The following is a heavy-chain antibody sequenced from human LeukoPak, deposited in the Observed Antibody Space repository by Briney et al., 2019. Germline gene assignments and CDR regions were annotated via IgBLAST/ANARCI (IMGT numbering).Heavy chain of an antibody. CDR1: GFFISSGYY. V-gene: IGHV4-38-2*02. J-gene: IGHJ5*02. Sequence: PSETLSLICSVSGFFISSGYYWGWIRRPPGKGLEWIATIYRGGNTYDNPSLKSRVTISVDTSKNQFSLKLSSVTAADTAVYYCAIEGAYSSTGWFAPWGQGTVVTVSS. CDR3: AIEGAYSSTGWFAP. CDR2: IYRGGNT. D-gene: IGHD6-19*01.